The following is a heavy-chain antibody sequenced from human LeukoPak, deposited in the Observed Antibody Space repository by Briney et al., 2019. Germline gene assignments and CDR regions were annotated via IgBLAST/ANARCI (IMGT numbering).Heavy chain of an antibody. D-gene: IGHD2-15*01. J-gene: IGHJ4*02. Sequence: SETLSLTCAVSGASISSSNWLSWVRQPPGKGLEWIGEIYHSGSTNCNPSLKSRVTISVDNSKNQFSLKMSSMTAADTAVYYCARAGWYTLDNWGQGTLVTVSS. CDR1: GASISSSNW. CDR3: ARAGWYTLDN. V-gene: IGHV4-4*02. CDR2: IYHSGST.